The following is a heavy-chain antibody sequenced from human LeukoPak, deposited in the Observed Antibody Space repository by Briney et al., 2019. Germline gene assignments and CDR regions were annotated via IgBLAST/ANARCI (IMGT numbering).Heavy chain of an antibody. D-gene: IGHD5-18*01. CDR2: ISYDGSNK. CDR3: AKIRPWIQLWLEMDY. J-gene: IGHJ4*02. V-gene: IGHV3-30*18. Sequence: PGRSLRLSCAASGFTFSSYGMHWVRQAPGKGLEGVAVISYDGSNKYYADSVKGRFTISRDNSKNTLYLQMTSLRAEDTAVYYCAKIRPWIQLWLEMDYWGQGTLVTVSS. CDR1: GFTFSSYG.